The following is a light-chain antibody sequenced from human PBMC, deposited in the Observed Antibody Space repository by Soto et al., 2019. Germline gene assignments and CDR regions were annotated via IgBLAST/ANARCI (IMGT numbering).Light chain of an antibody. CDR2: EVG. CDR3: SSYTSSSTRV. V-gene: IGLV2-14*03. J-gene: IGLJ1*01. CDR1: SSDVGAYDY. Sequence: QAVLTQPASVSGSPGQSITISCTGTSSDVGAYDYVSWYQQHPDKAPKLMIYEVGNRPSGVSNRFSGSKSVNTATLTISGLQADDEADYYCSSYTSSSTRVFGTGTKVTVL.